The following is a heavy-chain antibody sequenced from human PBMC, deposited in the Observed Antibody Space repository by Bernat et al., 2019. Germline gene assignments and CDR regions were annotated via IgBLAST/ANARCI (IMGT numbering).Heavy chain of an antibody. Sequence: QVQLVESGGGVVQPGRSLRLSCAASGFTFSSYGMHWVRQAPGKGLEWVAVISYDGSNKYYADSVKGRFTISRDNSKNTLYLQMNSLRAEDTAVYYCAKDLNPRDGDYHDYYFDYWGQGTLVTVSS. CDR3: AKDLNPRDGDYHDYYFDY. D-gene: IGHD4-17*01. J-gene: IGHJ4*02. CDR2: ISYDGSNK. CDR1: GFTFSSYG. V-gene: IGHV3-30*18.